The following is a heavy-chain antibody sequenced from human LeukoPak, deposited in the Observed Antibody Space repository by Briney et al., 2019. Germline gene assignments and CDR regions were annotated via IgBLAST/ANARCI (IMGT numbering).Heavy chain of an antibody. D-gene: IGHD3-3*01. CDR2: IKQDGSEK. CDR1: GFTFSSYW. Sequence: GGSLRLSCAASGFTFSSYWMSWVRQAPGKGLEWVANIKQDGSEKYYVDSVKGRFTISRDNAKNSLYLQMNSLRAGDTAVYYCARDLLMEDFWSGYLDYWGQGTLVTVSS. CDR3: ARDLLMEDFWSGYLDY. V-gene: IGHV3-7*01. J-gene: IGHJ4*02.